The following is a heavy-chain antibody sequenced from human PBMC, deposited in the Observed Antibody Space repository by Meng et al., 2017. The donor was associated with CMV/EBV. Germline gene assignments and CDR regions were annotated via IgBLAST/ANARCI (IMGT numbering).Heavy chain of an antibody. CDR2: IYYSGST. CDR1: SSSSYY. D-gene: IGHD3-22*01. V-gene: IGHV4-39*01. J-gene: IGHJ4*02. CDR3: ASPPINYYDSSGYYFFDY. Sequence: SSSSYYWGWLRQPPGKGLEWIGSIYYSGSTYYNPSLKSRVTISVDTSKNQFSLKLSSVTAADTAVYYCASPPINYYDSSGYYFFDYWGQGTLVTVSS.